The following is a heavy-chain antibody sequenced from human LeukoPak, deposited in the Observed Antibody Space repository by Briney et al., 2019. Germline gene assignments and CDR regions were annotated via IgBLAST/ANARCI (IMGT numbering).Heavy chain of an antibody. V-gene: IGHV3-73*01. Sequence: PGGSLRLSCAASVFTFSGSAVHWVRQASGKGLEWVGRIRSKANSYATAYAASVKGRFTISRNDSKNTAYLQMNSLKTEDTAVYYRTRHAHSSSSSKSFDYWGQGTLVTVSS. J-gene: IGHJ4*02. CDR1: VFTFSGSA. CDR3: TRHAHSSSSSKSFDY. D-gene: IGHD6-6*01. CDR2: IRSKANSYAT.